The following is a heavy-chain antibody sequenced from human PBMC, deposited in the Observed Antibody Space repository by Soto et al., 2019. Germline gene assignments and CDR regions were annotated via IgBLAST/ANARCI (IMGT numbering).Heavy chain of an antibody. CDR1: GHSFTTYW. D-gene: IGHD3-22*01. CDR3: VRPAYDYDNNNFQGRGVFDI. Sequence: GESLKISCKGSGHSFTTYWIGWVRQRPGKGLEWMGVISPGDSDVRYRPSFQGQVTISADKSISTAYLQWNSLKASDTAIYYCVRPAYDYDNNNFQGRGVFDIWGQGTVVTVSS. V-gene: IGHV5-51*01. J-gene: IGHJ3*02. CDR2: ISPGDSDV.